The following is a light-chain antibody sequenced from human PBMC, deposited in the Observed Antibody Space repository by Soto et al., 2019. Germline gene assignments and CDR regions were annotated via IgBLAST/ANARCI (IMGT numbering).Light chain of an antibody. CDR2: GDS. V-gene: IGLV1-40*01. J-gene: IGLJ3*02. CDR1: SSNIERGYD. CDR3: QTFDSSLTISWV. Sequence: QSVLTQPPSVSGAPGQRVTISCTGSSSNIERGYDVHWYQQFPGSAPRLLLSGDSNRPSGVPDRFSGSRSGTSASLAITGLQAEDEADYYCQTFDSSLTISWVFGGGTKLTVL.